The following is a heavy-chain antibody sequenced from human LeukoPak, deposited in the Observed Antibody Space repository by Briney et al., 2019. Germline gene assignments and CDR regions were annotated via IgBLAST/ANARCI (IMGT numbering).Heavy chain of an antibody. J-gene: IGHJ2*01. CDR1: GFTFSSYA. V-gene: IGHV3-23*01. Sequence: PGGSLRLSCAASGFTFSSYAMSWVRQAPGKGLEWVSAISGSGGSTYYADSVKGRFTISRDNSKNTLYLQMNSLRAEDTAVYYCAKDKREQLVIWYFDLWGRGTLVTVSS. D-gene: IGHD6-13*01. CDR3: AKDKREQLVIWYFDL. CDR2: ISGSGGST.